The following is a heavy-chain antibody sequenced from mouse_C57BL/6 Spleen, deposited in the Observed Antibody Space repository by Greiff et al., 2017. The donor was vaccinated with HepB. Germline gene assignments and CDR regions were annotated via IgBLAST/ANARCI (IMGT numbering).Heavy chain of an antibody. Sequence: QVQLQQSGAELVKPGASVKMSCKASGYTFTSYWITWVKQRPGQGLEWIGDIYPGSGSTNYNEKFKSKATLTVDTSSSTAYMQLSSLTSEDSAVYYCAREGDYGTNWYFDVWGTGTTVTVSS. CDR2: IYPGSGST. V-gene: IGHV1-55*01. J-gene: IGHJ1*03. CDR1: GYTFTSYW. CDR3: AREGDYGTNWYFDV. D-gene: IGHD1-1*01.